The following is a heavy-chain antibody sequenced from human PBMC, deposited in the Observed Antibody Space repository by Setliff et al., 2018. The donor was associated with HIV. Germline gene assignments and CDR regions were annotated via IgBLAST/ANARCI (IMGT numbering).Heavy chain of an antibody. Sequence: SETLSLTCAVHRQTLTNYNWNWVRQSPGKGLEWIGEVTHRGDVYYNSALKSRLTISLEESINSFSLTLTSVTAADTGVYFCARCSPWYAEGFDVWGPGTLVTVSS. J-gene: IGHJ3*01. V-gene: IGHV4-34*01. CDR1: RQTLTNYN. CDR3: ARCSPWYAEGFDV. D-gene: IGHD6-13*01. CDR2: VTHRGDV.